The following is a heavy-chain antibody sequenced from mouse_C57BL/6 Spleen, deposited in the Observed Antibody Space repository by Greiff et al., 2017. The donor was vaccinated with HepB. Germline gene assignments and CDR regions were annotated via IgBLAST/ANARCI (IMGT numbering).Heavy chain of an antibody. CDR2: IHPNSGST. Sequence: VQLQQSGAELVKPGASVKISCKASGYAFSSYWMNWVKQRPGQGLEWIGMIHPNSGSTNYNEKFKSKATLTVDKSSSTAYMQLSSLTSEDSAVYYCARYGTTYWGQGTLVTVSA. J-gene: IGHJ3*01. V-gene: IGHV1-64*01. D-gene: IGHD2-1*01. CDR3: ARYGTTY. CDR1: GYAFSSYW.